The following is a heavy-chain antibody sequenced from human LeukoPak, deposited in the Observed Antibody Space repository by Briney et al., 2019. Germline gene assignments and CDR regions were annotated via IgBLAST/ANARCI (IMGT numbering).Heavy chain of an antibody. V-gene: IGHV3-7*05. Sequence: GGSLRLSCAVEGFTISSYWKTWVRQAPGKGLEWVANIKQDGSERNYVDSVKGRFTISRDNAKNSLSLQMNSLRAEDTAVYYCARQTEGNAYTRYSGQGTLVTVSS. CDR2: IKQDGSER. D-gene: IGHD5-24*01. CDR1: GFTISSYW. J-gene: IGHJ4*02. CDR3: ARQTEGNAYTRY.